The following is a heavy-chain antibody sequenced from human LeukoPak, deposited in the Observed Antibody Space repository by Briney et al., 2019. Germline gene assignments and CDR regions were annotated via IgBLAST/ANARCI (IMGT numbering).Heavy chain of an antibody. D-gene: IGHD2-15*01. V-gene: IGHV3-23*01. CDR1: GFTFSSYA. J-gene: IGHJ3*02. Sequence: GGSLRLSCAASGFTFSSYAMSWVRQAPGKGLEWVSIISDSGGSTYYADSVKGRFTISRDNSKNTLYLQMNSLRAEDTAVYYCAKDKGAAGAFDIWGQGTMVTVSS. CDR3: AKDKGAAGAFDI. CDR2: ISDSGGST.